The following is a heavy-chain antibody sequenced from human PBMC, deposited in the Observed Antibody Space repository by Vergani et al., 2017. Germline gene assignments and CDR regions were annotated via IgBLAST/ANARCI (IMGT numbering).Heavy chain of an antibody. Sequence: EVQLVQSGAEVKKPGESLKISCKCSGYSFTSYWIGWVRQMPGKGLEWMGIIYPGDSDTRYSPSFQGQVTISADKSISTAYLQWSSLKASDTAMYYCAGQSSIGYYYGSGSYWGGMDVWGQGTTVTVSS. CDR2: IYPGDSDT. CDR3: AGQSSIGYYYGSGSYWGGMDV. CDR1: GYSFTSYW. D-gene: IGHD3-10*01. V-gene: IGHV5-51*01. J-gene: IGHJ6*02.